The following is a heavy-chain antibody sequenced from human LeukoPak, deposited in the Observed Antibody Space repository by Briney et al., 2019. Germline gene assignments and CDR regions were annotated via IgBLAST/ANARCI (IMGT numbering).Heavy chain of an antibody. CDR3: ARSHGMGA. CDR1: GGSVSNSPYY. Sequence: SETLSLTCSVSGGSVSNSPYYWVWIRQPPGKGLEWIGCISYSGSTYYNPSLKSRLTISVDTSKSQFSLEVKSVTAADTAVYYCARSHGMGAWGPGTTVTVSS. V-gene: IGHV4-39*01. CDR2: ISYSGST. J-gene: IGHJ6*02.